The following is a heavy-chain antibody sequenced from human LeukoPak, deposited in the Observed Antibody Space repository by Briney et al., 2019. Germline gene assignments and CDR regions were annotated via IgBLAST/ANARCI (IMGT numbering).Heavy chain of an antibody. CDR2: LSGSGGST. V-gene: IGHV3-23*01. CDR1: GFIFSSYA. CDR3: AKSRSSWYYFDY. D-gene: IGHD6-13*01. Sequence: GGSLRPSCAASGFIFSSYAMSWVRQAPGKGLEWVSALSGSGGSTYYADSVKGRFTISRDNSKNTLYLQMNSLRAEDTAVYYCAKSRSSWYYFDYWGQGTLVTVSS. J-gene: IGHJ4*02.